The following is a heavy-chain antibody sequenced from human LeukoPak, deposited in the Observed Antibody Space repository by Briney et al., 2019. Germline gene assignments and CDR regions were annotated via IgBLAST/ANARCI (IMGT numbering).Heavy chain of an antibody. J-gene: IGHJ3*02. CDR2: MNPNSGNT. Sequence: ASVKVSCKASGYTFTSYDINWVRQATGQGLEWTGWMNPNSGNTGYAQKFQGRVTITRNTSISTAYMELSSLRSEDTAVYYCARSFGVVPGAAFGIWGQGTMVTVSS. D-gene: IGHD3-3*01. CDR3: ARSFGVVPGAAFGI. V-gene: IGHV1-8*03. CDR1: GYTFTSYD.